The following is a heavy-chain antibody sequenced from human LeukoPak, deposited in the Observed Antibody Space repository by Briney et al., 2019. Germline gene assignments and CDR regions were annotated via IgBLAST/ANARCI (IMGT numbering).Heavy chain of an antibody. Sequence: SETLSLTCTVSGASISSYYWSWIRQPPGQGLEWIGYIYASGNTNSNPSLKSRVTMSVDTSNDQFSLMLTSVTAADTAVYYCARHQNYMWFDPWGQGTLVTVSS. D-gene: IGHD5-24*01. V-gene: IGHV4-59*08. CDR1: GASISSYY. CDR3: ARHQNYMWFDP. J-gene: IGHJ5*02. CDR2: IYASGNT.